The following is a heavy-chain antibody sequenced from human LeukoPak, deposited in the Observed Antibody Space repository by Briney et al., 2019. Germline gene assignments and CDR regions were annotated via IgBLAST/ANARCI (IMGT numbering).Heavy chain of an antibody. D-gene: IGHD3-22*01. CDR2: INHSGST. J-gene: IGHJ5*02. Sequence: SETLSLTCAVYVGSFSGYYWSWIRQPPGKGLEWIGEINHSGSTNYNPSLKSRVTTSVDPSKNQVSLKVTSVTAADTAVYYCARVNYHDSGGSYWWFDPWGQGTLVTVSS. CDR1: VGSFSGYY. V-gene: IGHV4-34*01. CDR3: ARVNYHDSGGSYWWFDP.